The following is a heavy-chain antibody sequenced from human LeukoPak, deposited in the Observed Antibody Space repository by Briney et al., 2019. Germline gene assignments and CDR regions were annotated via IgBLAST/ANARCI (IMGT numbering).Heavy chain of an antibody. J-gene: IGHJ5*02. V-gene: IGHV4-59*01. CDR3: ARLDSSEISSDGWFDR. Sequence: PSETLSLTCTVSGGSISSYYWSWLRQPPGKGLEWIGYIYYSESTNYNPSLKSRVTISVDTSKNQFSLKLSSVTAADTAVYYCARLDSSEISSDGWFDRWGQGTLVTVSS. CDR2: IYYSEST. D-gene: IGHD6-25*01. CDR1: GGSISSYY.